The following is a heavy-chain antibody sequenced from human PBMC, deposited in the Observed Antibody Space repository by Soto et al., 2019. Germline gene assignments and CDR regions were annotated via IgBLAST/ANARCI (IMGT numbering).Heavy chain of an antibody. CDR1: GFTFSTYG. CDR2: MWFDGKHQ. CDR3: ARWTYYDSSGYYYVFDH. J-gene: IGHJ4*02. V-gene: IGHV3-33*01. D-gene: IGHD3-22*01. Sequence: QVQLVESGGGVVQPGRSLRLSCAASGFTFSTYGMHWVRQAPGKGLEWVAVMWFDGKHQYYADSVKGRFTISRDNSKNTLYLQMNSLRADDTALYYCARWTYYDSSGYYYVFDHWGQGTLVTVSS.